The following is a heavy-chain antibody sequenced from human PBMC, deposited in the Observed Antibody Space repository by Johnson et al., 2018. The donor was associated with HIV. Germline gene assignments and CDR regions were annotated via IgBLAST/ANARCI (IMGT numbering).Heavy chain of an antibody. V-gene: IGHV3-30*04. J-gene: IGHJ3*02. CDR2: ISYDGSKK. Sequence: QVQLVESGGGLVQSGGSLSLSCGASGFSVSNNYMNWVRQAPGKGLEWVAVISYDGSKKYHADSVKGRFTISRDNAKNSLYLQMNSLRVEDTALYYCARVRGITMIVVVKSYDAFDIWGQGTMVTVSS. D-gene: IGHD3-22*01. CDR3: ARVRGITMIVVVKSYDAFDI. CDR1: GFSVSNNY.